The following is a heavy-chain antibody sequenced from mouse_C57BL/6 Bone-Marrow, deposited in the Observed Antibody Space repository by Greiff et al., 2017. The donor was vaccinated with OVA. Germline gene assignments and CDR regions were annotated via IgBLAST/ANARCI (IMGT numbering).Heavy chain of an antibody. D-gene: IGHD1-1*01. Sequence: LVESGAELARPGASVKLSCKASGYTFTSYGISWVKQRTGQGLEWIGEIYPRSGNTYYNEKFKGKATLTADKSSSTAYMELRSLTSEDSAVYFCASHYGWYFDVWGTGTTVTVSS. J-gene: IGHJ1*03. CDR1: GYTFTSYG. V-gene: IGHV1-81*01. CDR2: IYPRSGNT. CDR3: ASHYGWYFDV.